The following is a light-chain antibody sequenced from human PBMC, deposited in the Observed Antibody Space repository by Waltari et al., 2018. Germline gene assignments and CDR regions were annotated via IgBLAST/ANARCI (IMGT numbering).Light chain of an antibody. CDR3: ATWDDNLSTHV. CDR1: ISTILRGA. CDR2: RND. Sequence: LTQPSSVSGAPGQTVTLSCSGSISTILRGAVDWYRQLPGKAPNLLIYRNDQRPSGVPDRFSGSRSGTSASLAISGLLSEDEADYFCATWDDNLSTHVFGSGTKVTVL. V-gene: IGLV1-44*01. J-gene: IGLJ1*01.